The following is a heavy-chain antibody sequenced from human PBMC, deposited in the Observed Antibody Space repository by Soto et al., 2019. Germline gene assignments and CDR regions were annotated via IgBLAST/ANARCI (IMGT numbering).Heavy chain of an antibody. Sequence: SETLSLTCTVSGGSISSSSYYWGWIRQPPGKGLEWIGSIYYSGSTYYNPSLKSRVTISVDTSKNQFSLKLSSVTAADTAVYYCVATCGQLWGYAMCFDYWGQGTLVTVSS. CDR3: VATCGQLWGYAMCFDY. CDR2: IYYSGST. CDR1: GGSISSSSYY. V-gene: IGHV4-39*01. J-gene: IGHJ4*02. D-gene: IGHD5-18*01.